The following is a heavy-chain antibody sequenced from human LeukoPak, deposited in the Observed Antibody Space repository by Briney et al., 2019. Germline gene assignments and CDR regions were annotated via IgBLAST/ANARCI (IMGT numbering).Heavy chain of an antibody. V-gene: IGHV3-7*04. CDR2: IKQDGSEK. CDR3: ARSYGGWFDP. Sequence: GGSLTLACLASGFTFTKYWMSWVRQAPGKGLEWVANIKQDGSEKYYVHSVRGQFTISRDNANNPVYLQMDSLRAEDTAVYYCARSYGGWFDPWGEGALVTVSS. D-gene: IGHD3-10*01. CDR1: GFTFTKYW. J-gene: IGHJ5*02.